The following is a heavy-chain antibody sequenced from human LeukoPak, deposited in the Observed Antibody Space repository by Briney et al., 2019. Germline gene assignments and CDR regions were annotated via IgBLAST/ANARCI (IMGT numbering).Heavy chain of an antibody. V-gene: IGHV3-21*01. CDR2: ISSSSSYI. CDR3: ASPRTGAFDI. J-gene: IGHJ3*02. Sequence: GGSLRLSCAASGFSFSSYSMNWVRQAPGKGLEWVSSISSSSSYIYYADSVKGRFTISRDNAKNSLYLQMNSLRAEDTAVYYCASPRTGAFDIWGQGTMVTVSS. D-gene: IGHD1-1*01. CDR1: GFSFSSYS.